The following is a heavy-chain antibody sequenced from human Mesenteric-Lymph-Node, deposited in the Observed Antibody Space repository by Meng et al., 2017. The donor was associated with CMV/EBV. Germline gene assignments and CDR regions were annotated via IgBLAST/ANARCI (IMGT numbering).Heavy chain of an antibody. D-gene: IGHD3-3*01. J-gene: IGHJ4*02. CDR2: IYWNDDK. CDR1: VFPLSTSGVG. CDR3: AHSTIGFGVVIIGDFDY. V-gene: IGHV2-5*01. Sequence: SGPTLVKPTQTLSLPCTFPVFPLSTSGVGVGWVRQPPGKALERPALIYWNDDKRYSPTLKSRLTITKDTSKNQVVLTMTNMDPVDTATYYCAHSTIGFGVVIIGDFDYWGQGTLVTVSS.